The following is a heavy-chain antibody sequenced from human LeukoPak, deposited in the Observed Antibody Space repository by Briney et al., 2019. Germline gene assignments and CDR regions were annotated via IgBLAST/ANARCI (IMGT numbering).Heavy chain of an antibody. CDR1: GYSINSGYF. Sequence: SETLSLTCTVSGYSINSGYFWGWIRQPLGKGLEWFGSIYHSGSTYYNPSLKSRVTISVDTSKNQFSLKLTSVTAADTAVYYCARGYSSGWYLYYFDYWGQGTLVTVSS. D-gene: IGHD6-19*01. CDR2: IYHSGST. V-gene: IGHV4-38-2*02. CDR3: ARGYSSGWYLYYFDY. J-gene: IGHJ4*02.